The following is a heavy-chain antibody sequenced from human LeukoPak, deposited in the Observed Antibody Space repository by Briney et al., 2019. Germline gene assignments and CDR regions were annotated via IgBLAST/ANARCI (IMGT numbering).Heavy chain of an antibody. CDR3: ARVGAATYAFDI. D-gene: IGHD3-16*01. Sequence: GGSLRLSCAASGFTFSSYSMNWVRQAPGKGLVWVSRIKSDGSSTSYADSVKGRFTISRDNAKNTLYLQMNSLRAEDTAVYYCARVGAATYAFDIWGQGTMVTVSS. CDR2: IKSDGSST. J-gene: IGHJ3*02. CDR1: GFTFSSYS. V-gene: IGHV3-74*01.